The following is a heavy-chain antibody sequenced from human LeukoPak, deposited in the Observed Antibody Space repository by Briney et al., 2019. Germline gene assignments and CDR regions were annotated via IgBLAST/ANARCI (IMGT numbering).Heavy chain of an antibody. CDR2: ISGSGGST. CDR3: ANLNRRWLTYNWFDP. CDR1: GFTFSSYA. Sequence: PGGSLRLSCAASGFTFSSYAMSWVRQAPGKGLEWVSAISGSGGSTYYADSVKGRFTISRDNSKNTLYLQMNSLRAEDTAVYYCANLNRRWLTYNWFDPWGQGTLVTVSS. D-gene: IGHD6-19*01. V-gene: IGHV3-23*01. J-gene: IGHJ5*02.